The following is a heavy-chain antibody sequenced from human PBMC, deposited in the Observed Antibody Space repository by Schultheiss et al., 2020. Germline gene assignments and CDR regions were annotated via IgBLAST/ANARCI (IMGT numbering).Heavy chain of an antibody. J-gene: IGHJ4*02. Sequence: GESLKISCAASGFTFSSYSMYWVRQAPGKGLEWVSSISTSGGHIYYADSVKGRFTISRDNAQNSLYLQMNSLRAEDTSVYYCARLVAASGLDYWGQGTLVTVSS. CDR2: ISTSGGHI. CDR1: GFTFSSYS. CDR3: ARLVAASGLDY. V-gene: IGHV3-21*01. D-gene: IGHD6-13*01.